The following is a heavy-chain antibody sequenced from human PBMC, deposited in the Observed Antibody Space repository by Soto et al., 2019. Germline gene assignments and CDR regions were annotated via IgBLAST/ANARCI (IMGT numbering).Heavy chain of an antibody. CDR3: AKDLEADSSGSPGGY. CDR1: GFTFSSYA. Sequence: GGSLRLSCAASGFTFSSYAMSWVRQAPGKGLEWVSAISGSGGSTYYADSVKGRFTISRDNSKNTLYLQMNSLRAEDTAVYYCAKDLEADSSGSPGGYWGQGTLVTVSS. CDR2: ISGSGGST. V-gene: IGHV3-23*01. J-gene: IGHJ4*02. D-gene: IGHD3-22*01.